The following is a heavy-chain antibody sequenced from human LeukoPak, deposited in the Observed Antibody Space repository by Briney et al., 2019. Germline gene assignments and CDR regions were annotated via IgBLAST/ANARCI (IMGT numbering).Heavy chain of an antibody. J-gene: IGHJ4*02. CDR3: ARQGGRNDY. CDR1: GGSISSSSYY. V-gene: IGHV4-39*01. CDR2: IYYSGST. D-gene: IGHD3-16*01. Sequence: SETLSLTCTVSGGSISSSSYYWGWVRLPPGKGLEWIGSIYYSGSTYYNPSLKSRVTISVDTSKNQFSLKLSSVTAADTDVYYCARQGGRNDYWGQGTLVTVSS.